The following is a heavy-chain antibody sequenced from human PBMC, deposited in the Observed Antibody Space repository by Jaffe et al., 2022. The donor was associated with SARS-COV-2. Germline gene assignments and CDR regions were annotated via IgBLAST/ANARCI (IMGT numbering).Heavy chain of an antibody. CDR3: AREDLYYYGSGSYYYYYYYMDV. CDR2: IYYSGST. Sequence: QVQLQESGPGLVKPSETLSLTCTVSGGSISSYYWSWIRQPPGKGLEWIGYIYYSGSTNYNPSLKSRVTISVDTSKNQFSLKLSSVTAADTAVYYCAREDLYYYGSGSYYYYYYYMDVWGKGTTVTVSS. CDR1: GGSISSYY. V-gene: IGHV4-59*01. D-gene: IGHD3-10*01. J-gene: IGHJ6*03.